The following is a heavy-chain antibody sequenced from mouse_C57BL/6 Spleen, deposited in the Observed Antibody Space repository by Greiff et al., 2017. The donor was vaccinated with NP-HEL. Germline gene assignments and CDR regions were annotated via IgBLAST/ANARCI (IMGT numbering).Heavy chain of an antibody. V-gene: IGHV1-59*01. CDR3: ARFITTVVAEDYYAMDY. CDR1: GYTFTSYW. CDR2: IDPSDSYT. D-gene: IGHD1-1*01. Sequence: QVQLQQPGAELVRPGTSVKLSCKASGYTFTSYWMHWVKQRPGQGLEWIGVIDPSDSYTNYNQKFKGKATLTVDTSSSTAYMQLSSLTSEDSAVYYCARFITTVVAEDYYAMDYWGQGTSVTVSS. J-gene: IGHJ4*01.